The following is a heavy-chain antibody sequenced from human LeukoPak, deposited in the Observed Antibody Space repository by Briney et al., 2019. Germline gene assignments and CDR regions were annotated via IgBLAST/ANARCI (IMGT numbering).Heavy chain of an antibody. CDR2: ISGSGGST. CDR3: AKQYCSSTSCYAGPFLDGYFDY. V-gene: IGHV3-23*01. J-gene: IGHJ4*02. Sequence: GGSLRLSCAASGFTFSSYAMSWVRQAPGKGLEWVSAISGSGGSTYYADSVKGRFTISRDNSKNTLYLQMNSLRAEDTAVYYCAKQYCSSTSCYAGPFLDGYFDYWGQGTLVTVSS. D-gene: IGHD2-2*01. CDR1: GFTFSSYA.